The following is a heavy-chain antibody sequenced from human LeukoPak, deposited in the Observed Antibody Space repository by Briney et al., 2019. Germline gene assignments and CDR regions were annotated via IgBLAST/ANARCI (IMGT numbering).Heavy chain of an antibody. CDR2: MNPNSGNT. Sequence: GASVKVSCMASGYTFTSYDINWVRQATGQGLEWMGWMNPNSGNTGYAQKFQGRVTMTRNTSISTAYMELSSLRSEDTAVYYCARVRSAYRYSSSWYFFTFWGQGTLVTVSS. V-gene: IGHV1-8*01. D-gene: IGHD6-13*01. CDR1: GYTFTSYD. CDR3: ARVRSAYRYSSSWYFFTF. J-gene: IGHJ4*02.